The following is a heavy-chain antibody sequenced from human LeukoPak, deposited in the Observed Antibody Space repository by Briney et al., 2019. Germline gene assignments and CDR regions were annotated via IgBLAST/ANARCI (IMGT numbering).Heavy chain of an antibody. J-gene: IGHJ4*02. V-gene: IGHV1-3*01. Sequence: GASVKVSCKASGYTFTSYAMHWVRQAPGQRLEWMGWINAGNGNTKYSQKFQGRVTITRDTSASTAYMELSSLRSEDTAVYYCARDFSPIVVVNGYFDYWGQGTLVTVSS. D-gene: IGHD3-22*01. CDR3: ARDFSPIVVVNGYFDY. CDR2: INAGNGNT. CDR1: GYTFTSYA.